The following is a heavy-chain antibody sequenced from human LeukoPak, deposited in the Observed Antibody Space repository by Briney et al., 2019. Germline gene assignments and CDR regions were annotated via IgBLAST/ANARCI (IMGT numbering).Heavy chain of an antibody. CDR3: AREEVPIATLDY. D-gene: IGHD2-15*01. V-gene: IGHV1-69*04. CDR1: GGTFSSYA. CDR2: IIPILGIA. Sequence: ASVKVSCKASGGTFSSYAISWVRQAPGQGLEWMGRIIPILGIANYAQKFQGRVTITADKSTSTAYMELSSLRSEDTAVYYCAREEVPIATLDYWGQGTLVTVSS. J-gene: IGHJ4*02.